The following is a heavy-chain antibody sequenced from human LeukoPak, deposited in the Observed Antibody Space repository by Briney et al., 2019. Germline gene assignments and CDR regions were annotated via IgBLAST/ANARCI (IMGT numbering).Heavy chain of an antibody. Sequence: GGSLRLSCAASGFSFTNYAMSWVRQAPGKGLEWVSSISGSGDSAYYADSVKGRFTISRDNSKKTLDLQMNSLRADDTAVYSCAKGWDWFDPWGRGTQVTVSS. CDR2: ISGSGDSA. CDR1: GFSFTNYA. J-gene: IGHJ5*02. V-gene: IGHV3-23*01. CDR3: AKGWDWFDP.